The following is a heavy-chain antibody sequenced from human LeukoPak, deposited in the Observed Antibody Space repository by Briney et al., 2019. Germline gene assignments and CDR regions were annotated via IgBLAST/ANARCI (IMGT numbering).Heavy chain of an antibody. V-gene: IGHV3-23*01. Sequence: GGSLRLSCAASGFTFSNNAMSWVRQASGKGLEWVSAISGSGGSTYYADSVKGRFTISRDNSKNTLYLQMGSLRAEDMAVYYCARDRSTRRGGNWFDPWGQGTLVTVSS. J-gene: IGHJ5*02. CDR2: ISGSGGST. CDR3: ARDRSTRRGGNWFDP. D-gene: IGHD2-2*01. CDR1: GFTFSNNA.